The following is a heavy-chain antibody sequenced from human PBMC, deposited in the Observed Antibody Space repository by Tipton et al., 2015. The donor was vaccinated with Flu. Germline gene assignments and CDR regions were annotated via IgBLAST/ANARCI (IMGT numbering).Heavy chain of an antibody. D-gene: IGHD3-10*01. CDR3: ARGGAGITMVRGATYYYYYMDV. V-gene: IGHV4-61*02. CDR1: GGSISSGNYY. CDR2: IYTRGST. Sequence: TLSLTCTVSGGSISSGNYYWTWIRQPAGKGLEWIGRIYTRGSTNYNPSLKSRVTMSVDTSKNQFSLKLSSVTAADTAVYYCARGGAGITMVRGATYYYYYMDVWGKGTPVTASS. J-gene: IGHJ6*03.